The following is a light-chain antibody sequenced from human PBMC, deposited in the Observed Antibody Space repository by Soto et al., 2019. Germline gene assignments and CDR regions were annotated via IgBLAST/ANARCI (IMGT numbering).Light chain of an antibody. V-gene: IGLV1-47*01. CDR1: SSNIGSNY. J-gene: IGLJ2*01. Sequence: QSVLTQPPSASGTPGQRVTISCSGSSSNIGSNYVYWYQQLPGTAPKLLIYRNNQRPSGVPDRFSGSKSGTSASLAISGLRSEDEADYYCAAWDDSLRVVFCGGTKLTVL. CDR3: AAWDDSLRVV. CDR2: RNN.